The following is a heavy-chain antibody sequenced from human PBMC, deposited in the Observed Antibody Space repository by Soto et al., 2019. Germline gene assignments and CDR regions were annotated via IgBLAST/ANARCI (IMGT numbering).Heavy chain of an antibody. CDR3: ALGQDWFSPAPFAFDI. CDR2: IDWDDDK. D-gene: IGHD3-9*01. V-gene: IGHV2-70*04. Sequence: GSGPTLVNPTQTLTLTCTFSGFSLSTSGMRVSWIRQPPGKALEWLARIDWDDDKFYSTSLKTRLTISKDTSKNQVVLTMTNMDPVDTATYYCALGQDWFSPAPFAFDIWGQGTMVTVSS. CDR1: GFSLSTSGMR. J-gene: IGHJ3*02.